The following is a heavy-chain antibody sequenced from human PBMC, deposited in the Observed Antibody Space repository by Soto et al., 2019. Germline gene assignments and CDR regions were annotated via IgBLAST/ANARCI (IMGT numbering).Heavy chain of an antibody. V-gene: IGHV3-23*01. J-gene: IGHJ4*02. CDR1: GFTFSSHA. CDR2: ISGSGGST. Sequence: GGSLRLSCAASGFTFSSHAMSWVRQAPGKGLEWVSAISGSGGSTYYADSVKGRFTISRDNSKNTLYLQMNSLRAEDTAVYYCAKDSSGYPGGYFDYWGQGTLVTVSS. CDR3: AKDSSGYPGGYFDY. D-gene: IGHD3-22*01.